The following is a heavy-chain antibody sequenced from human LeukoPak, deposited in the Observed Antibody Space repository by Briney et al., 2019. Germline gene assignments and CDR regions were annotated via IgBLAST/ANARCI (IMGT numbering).Heavy chain of an antibody. V-gene: IGHV1-3*01. CDR1: GYTFTSYA. CDR3: AVGDYCSGGSCYRQQDACDI. Sequence: ASVKVSFKASGYTFTSYAMHWVRQAPGQRPEWMGWINAGNGNTKYSQEFQGRVTITRDTSASTAYMELRSLRSDDTAVYYCAVGDYCSGGSCYRQQDACDIWGQGTMVTVSS. J-gene: IGHJ3*02. CDR2: INAGNGNT. D-gene: IGHD2-15*01.